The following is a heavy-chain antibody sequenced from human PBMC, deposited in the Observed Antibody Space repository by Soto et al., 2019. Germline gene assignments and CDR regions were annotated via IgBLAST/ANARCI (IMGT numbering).Heavy chain of an antibody. CDR1: GGTFSSYT. V-gene: IGHV1-8*02. Sequence: ASVKVSCKASGGTFSSYTISWVRQAPGQGLEWMGRMNPNSGNTGYAQKFQGRVTMTRNTSISTAYMELSSLRSEDTAVYYCARSSYYDFWSGYRHQYYYYMDVWGKGTTVTVSS. D-gene: IGHD3-3*01. J-gene: IGHJ6*03. CDR2: MNPNSGNT. CDR3: ARSSYYDFWSGYRHQYYYYMDV.